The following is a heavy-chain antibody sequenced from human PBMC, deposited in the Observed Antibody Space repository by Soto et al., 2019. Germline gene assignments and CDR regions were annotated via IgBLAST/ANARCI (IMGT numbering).Heavy chain of an antibody. CDR2: ISSSSSTI. D-gene: IGHD3-10*01. CDR3: ARGVYYGSGSYYHRASSYYYYGMDV. Sequence: GGSLRLSCAASGFTFSSYSMNWVRQAPGKGLEWVSYISSSSSTINYAESVKGRFTISRDNAKNSLYLQMNSLRAEDTAVYYCARGVYYGSGSYYHRASSYYYYGMDVWGQGTKVTVSS. CDR1: GFTFSSYS. J-gene: IGHJ6*02. V-gene: IGHV3-48*01.